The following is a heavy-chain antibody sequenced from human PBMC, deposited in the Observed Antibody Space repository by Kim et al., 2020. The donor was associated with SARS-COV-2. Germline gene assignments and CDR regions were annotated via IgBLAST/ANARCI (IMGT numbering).Heavy chain of an antibody. CDR2: IYYSGST. CDR1: GGSVSSGSYY. V-gene: IGHV4-61*01. Sequence: SETLSLTCTVSGGSVSSGSYYWSWIRQPPGKGLEWIGYIYYSGSTNYNPSLKSRVTISVDTSKNQFSLKLSSVTAADTAVYYCARDQRPPIDYGDENYYYYGMDVWGQGTTVTVSS. CDR3: ARDQRPPIDYGDENYYYYGMDV. J-gene: IGHJ6*02. D-gene: IGHD4-17*01.